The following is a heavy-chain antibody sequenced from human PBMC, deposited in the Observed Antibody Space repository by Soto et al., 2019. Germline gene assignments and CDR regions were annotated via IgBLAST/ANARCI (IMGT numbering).Heavy chain of an antibody. CDR2: LYHSGTI. Sequence: PSETLSLTCAVSGFSISSGSYWVWIRQPPGKGLEWIGSLYHSGTIYYNPSLKSRVTISVDTSKNQVSLKLSSVTAADTAVYYCARDQIGFNYYYGKDVWGQGTPDTVSS. CDR1: GFSISSGSY. D-gene: IGHD3-22*01. V-gene: IGHV4-38-2*02. CDR3: ARDQIGFNYYYGKDV. J-gene: IGHJ6*02.